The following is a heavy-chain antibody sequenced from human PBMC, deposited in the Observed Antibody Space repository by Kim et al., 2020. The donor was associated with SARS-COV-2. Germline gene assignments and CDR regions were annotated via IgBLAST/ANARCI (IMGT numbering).Heavy chain of an antibody. V-gene: IGHV3-11*05. J-gene: IGHJ6*02. D-gene: IGHD6-6*01. CDR1: GFSFGDYY. Sequence: GGSLRLSCASSGFSFGDYYMTWVRQTPGKGLECVSFISPTGQYTNYDNSVRGRFTISRDNAKRSLYLQMTSLRPDDTGVYHCVRDERGLVGMDVWGQGTT. CDR3: VRDERGLVGMDV. CDR2: ISPTGQYT.